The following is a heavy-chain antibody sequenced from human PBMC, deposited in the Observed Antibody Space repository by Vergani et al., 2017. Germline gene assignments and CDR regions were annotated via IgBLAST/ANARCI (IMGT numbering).Heavy chain of an antibody. D-gene: IGHD3-9*01. CDR2: IKSDGSIT. Sequence: DVHLAESGGGFFQPGGSLRLSCSASGFSFNSYWMHWVRQVPGKGLLWVSRIKSDGSITAYADSVKGRFTISRDNAQNTLYLQMNSLRVEDMGVYYCARARCIETCYMSNWLDSWGQGTLVTVSS. J-gene: IGHJ5*01. V-gene: IGHV3-74*03. CDR1: GFSFNSYW. CDR3: ARARCIETCYMSNWLDS.